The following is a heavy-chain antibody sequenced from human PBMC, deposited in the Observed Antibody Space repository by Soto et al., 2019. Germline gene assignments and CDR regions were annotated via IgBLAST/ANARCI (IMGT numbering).Heavy chain of an antibody. CDR1: GGTFSTSA. J-gene: IGHJ6*02. CDR2: IIPVFGTA. CDR3: ARDKARVPLGGNYYYAIDV. D-gene: IGHD2-2*01. Sequence: QVQLVQSGAEVMQPGSSVRVSCKTSGGTFSTSAISWVRQAPGQGLEWMGGIIPVFGTADYTQKFQARVTITADESTTTAYMELRGLRSEDTAVYFCARDKARVPLGGNYYYAIDVWGQGTTVTVSS. V-gene: IGHV1-69*12.